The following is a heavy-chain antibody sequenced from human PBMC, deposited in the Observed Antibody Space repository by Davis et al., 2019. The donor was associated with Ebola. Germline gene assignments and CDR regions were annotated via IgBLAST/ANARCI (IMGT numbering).Heavy chain of an antibody. CDR2: IRSKANNYAT. J-gene: IGHJ4*02. V-gene: IGHV3-73*01. D-gene: IGHD3-3*01. CDR1: GFTFSGSS. CDR3: AKGHHETNFDFWSGRHTGIYFDL. Sequence: PGGSLRLSCAASGFTFSGSSMHWVRQASGKGLEWVGRIRSKANNYATAYAASVKGRFTISRDDSKNTAYLQMNSLRAEDTAIYYCAKGHHETNFDFWSGRHTGIYFDLWGQGTLVTVSS.